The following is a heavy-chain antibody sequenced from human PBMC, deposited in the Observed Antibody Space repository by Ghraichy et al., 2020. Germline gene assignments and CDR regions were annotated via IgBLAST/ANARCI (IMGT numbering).Heavy chain of an antibody. Sequence: GGSLRLSCAASGLTLTNDYMSWIRQAPGKGLEWVSTLYHGDSYTDSVKGRFTISRDDSTNTLFLQMNSLRVEDTAVYYCARRMFGAFDIWGQGTVVAVSS. CDR1: GLTLTNDY. D-gene: IGHD3-10*02. CDR2: LYHGDS. CDR3: ARRMFGAFDI. J-gene: IGHJ3*02. V-gene: IGHV3-66*01.